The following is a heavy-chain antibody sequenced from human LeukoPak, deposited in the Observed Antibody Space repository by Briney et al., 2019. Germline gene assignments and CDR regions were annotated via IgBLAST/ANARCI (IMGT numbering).Heavy chain of an antibody. J-gene: IGHJ6*02. D-gene: IGHD1-14*01. Sequence: GGSLRLSCAASGFTVSAYAMAWVRQAPGKGLEWVSAISGSGGSTYYADSVKGRFTISRDNSKNTLYLQMNSLRAEDTAVYYCACSPVIYYYYGMDVWGQGTTVTVSS. V-gene: IGHV3-23*01. CDR2: ISGSGGST. CDR3: ACSPVIYYYYGMDV. CDR1: GFTVSAYA.